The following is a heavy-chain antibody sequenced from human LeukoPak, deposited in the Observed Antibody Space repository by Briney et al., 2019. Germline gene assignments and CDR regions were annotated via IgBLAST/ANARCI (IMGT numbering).Heavy chain of an antibody. CDR3: ARAGLYSGSGMDV. Sequence: GGSLRLSCAASGFIFSSYNMNWVRQAPGKGLEWVSSISNGGGYIYYEDSVKGRFTISRDNAKNSLYLQMNSLRAEDTAVYYCARAGLYSGSGMDVWGQGTTVTVSS. V-gene: IGHV3-21*01. CDR1: GFIFSSYN. D-gene: IGHD5-12*01. J-gene: IGHJ6*02. CDR2: ISNGGGYI.